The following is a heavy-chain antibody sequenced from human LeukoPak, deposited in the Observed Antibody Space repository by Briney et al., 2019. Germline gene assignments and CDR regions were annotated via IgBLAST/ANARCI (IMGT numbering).Heavy chain of an antibody. J-gene: IGHJ5*02. V-gene: IGHV1-69*13. CDR2: IIPIFGTT. D-gene: IGHD2-15*01. CDR1: GGTFSSYT. Sequence: SVKVSCKASGGTFSSYTISWVRQAPGQGLEWMGGIIPIFGTTNYAQKFQGRVTITADESTSTAYMELISLRSEDTAVYYCARGEVVVVAAKGALSWFDPWGQGTLVTVTS. CDR3: ARGEVVVVAAKGALSWFDP.